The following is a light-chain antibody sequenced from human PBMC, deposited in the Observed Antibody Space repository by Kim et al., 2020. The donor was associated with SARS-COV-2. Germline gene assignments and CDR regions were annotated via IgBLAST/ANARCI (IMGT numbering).Light chain of an antibody. Sequence: SSELTQDPAVSVALGQTVRITCQGDSLRSYYASWYQQKPGQAPVLVIYGKNNRPSGIPGRFSGSSSGNTASFTITGAPAEDEADYYCNSRVSSGNHYVFG. CDR2: GKN. V-gene: IGLV3-19*01. CDR1: SLRSYY. CDR3: NSRVSSGNHYV. J-gene: IGLJ1*01.